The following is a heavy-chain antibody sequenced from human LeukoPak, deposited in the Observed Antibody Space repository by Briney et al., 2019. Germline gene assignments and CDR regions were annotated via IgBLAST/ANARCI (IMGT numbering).Heavy chain of an antibody. J-gene: IGHJ3*02. CDR2: IYASGST. CDR3: ARDDTMVVGATWDAFDI. CDR1: GGSISSYH. Sequence: SETLSLTCTVSGGSISSYHWSWIRQPAGKGLEWIGRIYASGSTNYSPSLKSRVTMSVDTSKNQFSLKLSSVTAADTAVYYCARDDTMVVGATWDAFDIWGQGTMVTVSS. D-gene: IGHD1-26*01. V-gene: IGHV4-4*07.